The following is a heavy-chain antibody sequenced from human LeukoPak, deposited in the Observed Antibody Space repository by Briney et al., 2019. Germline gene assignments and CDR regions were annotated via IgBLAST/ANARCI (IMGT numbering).Heavy chain of an antibody. CDR2: IKQDGSER. V-gene: IGHV3-7*01. Sequence: GGSLRLSCAASGFSMSGYWMSWVRQAPRKGLEWVANIKQDGSERHYADSVKGRFTISRDNAQNSLYLQMNSLRAEETAVYYCARVFGAYDSIDCWGQGTLVTVS. CDR1: GFSMSGYW. D-gene: IGHD5-12*01. J-gene: IGHJ4*02. CDR3: ARVFGAYDSIDC.